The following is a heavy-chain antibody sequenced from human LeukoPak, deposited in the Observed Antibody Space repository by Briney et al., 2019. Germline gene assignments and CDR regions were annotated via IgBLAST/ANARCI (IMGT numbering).Heavy chain of an antibody. J-gene: IGHJ6*02. Sequence: GGSLGLSCEASGFTFSSYWMSWVRQAPGKGLEWVANIKTDGSEKYYVDSVKGRFTISRDNAKNSLYLQMNSLRAEDTAVYYCARDSGYDFWSGYYYHYYYGMDVWGQGTTVTVSS. D-gene: IGHD3-3*01. CDR2: IKTDGSEK. V-gene: IGHV3-7*01. CDR3: ARDSGYDFWSGYYYHYYYGMDV. CDR1: GFTFSSYW.